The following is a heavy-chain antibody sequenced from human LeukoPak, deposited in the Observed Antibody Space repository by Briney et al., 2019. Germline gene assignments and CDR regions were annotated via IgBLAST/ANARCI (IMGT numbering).Heavy chain of an antibody. V-gene: IGHV3-9*01. Sequence: GRSLRLSCAASGFTFDDYAMHWVRQAPGKGLEWVSGISWNSGSIGYADSVKGRFTISRDNAKKSLYLQMNSLRAEDTALYYCARGGTDHDAFDIWGQGTMVTVSS. D-gene: IGHD3-16*01. J-gene: IGHJ3*02. CDR2: ISWNSGSI. CDR3: ARGGTDHDAFDI. CDR1: GFTFDDYA.